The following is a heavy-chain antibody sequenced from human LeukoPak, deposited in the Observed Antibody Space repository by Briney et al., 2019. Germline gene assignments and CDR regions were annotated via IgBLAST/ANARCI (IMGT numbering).Heavy chain of an antibody. CDR2: LTGDRGST. CDR3: AKDAVAPGSGGDYFDY. V-gene: IGHV3-23*01. D-gene: IGHD3-10*01. J-gene: IGHJ4*02. Sequence: PGGSLRLSCVGSGFTFSSYAMNWVRQAPGKGLEWVSVLTGDRGSTYYADFVKGRFTISRDNSKNTLSLQMNSLRAEDTAIYYCAKDAVAPGSGGDYFDYWSQGTLVTVSS. CDR1: GFTFSSYA.